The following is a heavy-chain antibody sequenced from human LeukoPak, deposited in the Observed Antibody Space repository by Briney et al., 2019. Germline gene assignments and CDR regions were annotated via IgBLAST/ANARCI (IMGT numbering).Heavy chain of an antibody. CDR3: ASDGLYSSSWYAVGVDY. V-gene: IGHV4-59*08. CDR2: ISYSGNT. Sequence: SETLSLTCTVSGGSISGYYWSWIRQPPGKGLECIGYISYSGNTNYSPSLRSRVTMSVDTSKDQFSLKLSSVPAADPAVYYCASDGLYSSSWYAVGVDYWGQGTLVTVSS. D-gene: IGHD6-13*01. CDR1: GGSISGYY. J-gene: IGHJ4*02.